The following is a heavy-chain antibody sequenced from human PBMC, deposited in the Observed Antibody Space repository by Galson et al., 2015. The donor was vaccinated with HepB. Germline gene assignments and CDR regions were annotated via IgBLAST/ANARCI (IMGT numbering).Heavy chain of an antibody. CDR1: GFTFSNYG. D-gene: IGHD3-3*01. V-gene: IGHV3-30*18. Sequence: SLRLSCAASGFTFSNYGIHWVRQAPGKGLEWVAVISYDGTNKYYADSVEGRFTISRDNSKNTLYLQMNSLRPEDTAIYYCAKGGYYDFRSAYDSWGQGTLVTVSS. CDR2: ISYDGTNK. J-gene: IGHJ4*02. CDR3: AKGGYYDFRSAYDS.